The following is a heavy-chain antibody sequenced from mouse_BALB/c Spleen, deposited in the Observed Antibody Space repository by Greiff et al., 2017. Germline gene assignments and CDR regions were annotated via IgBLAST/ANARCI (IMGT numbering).Heavy chain of an antibody. CDR1: GYSITSDYA. CDR3: ARLEGGREYFDY. CDR2: ISYSGST. J-gene: IGHJ2*01. D-gene: IGHD3-3*01. Sequence: EVKLQESGPGLVKPSQSLSLTCTVTGYSITSDYAWNWIRQFPGNKLEWMGYISYSGSTSYNPSLKSRISITRDTSKNQFFLQLNSVTTEDTATYYCARLEGGREYFDYWGQGTTLTVSS. V-gene: IGHV3-2*02.